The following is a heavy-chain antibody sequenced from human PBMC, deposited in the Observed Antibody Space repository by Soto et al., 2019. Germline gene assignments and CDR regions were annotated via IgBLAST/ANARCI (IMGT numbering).Heavy chain of an antibody. CDR2: MSSDGRNE. D-gene: IGHD2-21*02. Sequence: QVQLVESGGGLVQPGRSLRLSCEGSGFTFSKYGMHWVRQAPGKGLEWVAVMSSDGRNEYYADSVKGRFTISRDNSNGTLYLQMSSLRPEDTAVYYCAKVGHIAVVTAWFDYWGQGTLVTVSS. CDR1: GFTFSKYG. CDR3: AKVGHIAVVTAWFDY. V-gene: IGHV3-30*18. J-gene: IGHJ4*02.